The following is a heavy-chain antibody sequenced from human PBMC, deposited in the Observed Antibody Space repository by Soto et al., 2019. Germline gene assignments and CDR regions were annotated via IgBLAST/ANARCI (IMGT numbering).Heavy chain of an antibody. CDR1: GGTFSTFA. Sequence: QVQLVQSGAEVKKPGSSVKVSCTTSGGTFSTFAINWVRQAPGQGLEWIGGLIPTYNRPNYAQKYQGRVSISADESTSTVYLELRSLRAEDTAMYYRARDIAAFYKSIGSWGPGTLVTVSS. V-gene: IGHV1-69*01. CDR2: LIPTYNRP. D-gene: IGHD3-3*02. J-gene: IGHJ4*02. CDR3: ARDIAAFYKSIGS.